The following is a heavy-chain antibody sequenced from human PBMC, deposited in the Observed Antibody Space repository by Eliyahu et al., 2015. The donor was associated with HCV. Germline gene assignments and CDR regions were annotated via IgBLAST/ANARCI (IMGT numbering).Heavy chain of an antibody. J-gene: IGHJ4*02. CDR1: XXTFTGYY. CDR3: ARPVAGAFGFDY. V-gene: IGHV1-2*02. D-gene: IGHD6-19*01. Sequence: QVQLVQSGAEVKKPGASVKVXCKASXXTFTGYYMHWVRQAPGQGLEWMGWINPNSGGTNYAQKFQGRVTMTRDTSISTAYMELSRLRSDDTAVYYCARPVAGAFGFDYWGQGTLVTVSS. CDR2: INPNSGGT.